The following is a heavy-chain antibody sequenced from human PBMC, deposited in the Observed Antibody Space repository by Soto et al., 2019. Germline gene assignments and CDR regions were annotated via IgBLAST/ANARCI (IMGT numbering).Heavy chain of an antibody. CDR3: ARDPSNYGDYGSYYYYGMDV. CDR1: GGSISSGGYY. Sequence: PSETLSLTCTVSGGSISSGGYYWSWIRQHPGKGLEWIGYIYYSGSTYYNPSLKSRVTISVDTSKNQFSPKLSSVTAADTAVYYCARDPSNYGDYGSYYYYGMDVWGQGTTVTVSS. V-gene: IGHV4-31*03. D-gene: IGHD4-17*01. J-gene: IGHJ6*02. CDR2: IYYSGST.